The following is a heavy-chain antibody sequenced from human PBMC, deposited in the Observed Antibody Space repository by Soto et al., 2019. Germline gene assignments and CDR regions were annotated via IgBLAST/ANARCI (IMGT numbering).Heavy chain of an antibody. CDR3: ARSIVVVPAATFYYYYGMDV. Sequence: QVQLVQSGAEVKKPWSSVKVSCKASGGTFSSYAISWVRQAPGQGLEWMGGIIPIFGTANYAQKFQGRVTITADESTSTAYMELSSLRSEDTAVYYCARSIVVVPAATFYYYYGMDVWGQGTTVTVSS. V-gene: IGHV1-69*01. CDR2: IIPIFGTA. D-gene: IGHD2-2*01. CDR1: GGTFSSYA. J-gene: IGHJ6*02.